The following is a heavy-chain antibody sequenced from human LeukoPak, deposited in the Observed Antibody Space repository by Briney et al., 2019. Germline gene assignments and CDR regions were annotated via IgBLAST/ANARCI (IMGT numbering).Heavy chain of an antibody. J-gene: IGHJ3*02. CDR1: GGSISSYY. CDR2: IYYSGST. D-gene: IGHD4-11*01. CDR3: ARPGDYSNYEGGAFDI. Sequence: PSETLSLTCTVSGGSISSYYWSWIRQPPGEGLEWIGYIYYSGSTNYNPSLKSRVTISVDTSKNQFSLKLSSVTAADTAVYYCARPGDYSNYEGGAFDIWGQGTMVTVSS. V-gene: IGHV4-59*08.